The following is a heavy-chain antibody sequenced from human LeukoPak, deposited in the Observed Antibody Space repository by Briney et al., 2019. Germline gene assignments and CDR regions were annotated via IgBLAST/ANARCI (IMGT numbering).Heavy chain of an antibody. J-gene: IGHJ4*02. V-gene: IGHV3-23*01. D-gene: IGHD6-19*01. CDR1: RFSFSSYA. CDR2: ISSSGDST. CDR3: AKDPYSSGWYLSEDY. Sequence: PGGSLRLSCTASRFSFSSYAMSWVRQAPGKGLEWVSAISSSGDSTYYADSVKGRFTISRDNSKSTLYLQMNSLRGEDTAVYYCAKDPYSSGWYLSEDYWGQGTLVTVSS.